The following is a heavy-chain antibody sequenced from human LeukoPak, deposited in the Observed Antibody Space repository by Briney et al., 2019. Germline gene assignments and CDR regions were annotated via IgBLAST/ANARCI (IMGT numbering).Heavy chain of an antibody. CDR1: GYSISSGYY. J-gene: IGHJ4*02. CDR3: ARDTYYYGSGGFDY. V-gene: IGHV4-38-2*01. Sequence: SETLSLTCAVSGYSISSGYYWGWIRQPPGKGLEWIGSIYHSGSTYYNPSLKSRVTISVDTSKNQFSLKLSSVTAADTAAYYCARDTYYYGSGGFDYWGQGTLVTVSS. CDR2: IYHSGST. D-gene: IGHD3-10*01.